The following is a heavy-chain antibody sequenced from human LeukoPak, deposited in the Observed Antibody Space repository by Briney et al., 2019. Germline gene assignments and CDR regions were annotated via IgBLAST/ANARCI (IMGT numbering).Heavy chain of an antibody. CDR1: GFTFSSYA. CDR3: ARSRGYRSGWPFDI. J-gene: IGHJ3*02. V-gene: IGHV3-30-3*01. Sequence: GGSPILSCAASGFTFSSYAMQWVRQAPGKGLEGVADISYDGSNKYYADSVKGRFTISRDNSKNTLYLQMNSLRAEDTAVYYCARSRGYRSGWPFDIWGQGTMVTVSS. D-gene: IGHD6-19*01. CDR2: ISYDGSNK.